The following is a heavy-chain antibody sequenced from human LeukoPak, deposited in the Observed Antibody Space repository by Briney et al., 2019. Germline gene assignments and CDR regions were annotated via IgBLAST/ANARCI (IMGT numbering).Heavy chain of an antibody. V-gene: IGHV4-59*01. CDR3: ARSIVGAGGDAFDI. CDR2: IYYSGST. J-gene: IGHJ3*02. CDR1: GGSISSYY. Sequence: TSETLSLTCTVSGGSISSYYWSWIRQPPGKGLEWIGYIYYSGSTNYNPSLKSRVTISVDTSKNQFSLKLSSVTAADTAVYYCARSIVGAGGDAFDIWGQGTMVTVSS. D-gene: IGHD1-26*01.